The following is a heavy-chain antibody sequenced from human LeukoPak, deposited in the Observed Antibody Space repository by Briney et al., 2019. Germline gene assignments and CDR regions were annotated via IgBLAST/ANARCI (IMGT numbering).Heavy chain of an antibody. D-gene: IGHD3-22*01. Sequence: PGGSLRLSCAASGFTVSSNYMSWVRQAPGKGLEWVSVIYSGGSTYYADSVKGRFTISRDNSKNTLYLQMNSLRAEDTAVYYCASAQNYYDSSGYTFDIWGQGTMVTVSS. CDR1: GFTVSSNY. V-gene: IGHV3-53*01. CDR3: ASAQNYYDSSGYTFDI. J-gene: IGHJ3*02. CDR2: IYSGGST.